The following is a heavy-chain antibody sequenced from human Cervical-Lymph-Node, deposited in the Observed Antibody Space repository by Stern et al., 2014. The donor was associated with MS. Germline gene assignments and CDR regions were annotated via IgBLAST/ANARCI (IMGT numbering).Heavy chain of an antibody. V-gene: IGHV4-61*02. D-gene: IGHD1-26*01. J-gene: IGHJ5*02. Sequence: DQLVESGPGLVKPSQTLSLTCTVSGGSISSSGYYWSWIRQPADKGLEWIGRIPDSGRTYYNPSLKSRCTISRDTPKNQFSLKLPSVTAADTAVYYCATTRWDLFTWNWFDPWGQGTLVTVSS. CDR1: GGSISSSGYY. CDR3: ATTRWDLFTWNWFDP. CDR2: IPDSGRT.